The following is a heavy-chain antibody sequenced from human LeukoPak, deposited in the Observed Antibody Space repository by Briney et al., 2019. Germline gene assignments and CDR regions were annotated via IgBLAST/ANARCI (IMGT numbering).Heavy chain of an antibody. CDR3: AREVSYSKKGNYMDV. D-gene: IGHD4-11*01. V-gene: IGHV4-59*01. Sequence: PSETLSLTCTVSGGSISSYYWSWIRQPPGKGLEWIGYIYYSGSTNYNPSLKSRVTISVDTSKNQFSLKLSSVTAADTAVYYCAREVSYSKKGNYMDVWGKGTTVTVSS. J-gene: IGHJ6*03. CDR1: GGSISSYY. CDR2: IYYSGST.